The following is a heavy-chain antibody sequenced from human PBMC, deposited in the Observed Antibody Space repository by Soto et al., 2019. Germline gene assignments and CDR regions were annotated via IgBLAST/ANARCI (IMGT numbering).Heavy chain of an antibody. J-gene: IGHJ5*02. CDR1: GGSISSGGYY. D-gene: IGHD2-2*01. V-gene: IGHV4-31*03. CDR3: ARERVVVVPAEGGWFDP. CDR2: IYYSGST. Sequence: SETLSLTCTVSGGSISSGGYYWSWIRQHPGKGLEWIGYIYYSGSTYYNPSLKSRVTISVDTSKNQFSLKLSSVTAADTAVYYCARERVVVVPAEGGWFDPWGQGTLVTVSS.